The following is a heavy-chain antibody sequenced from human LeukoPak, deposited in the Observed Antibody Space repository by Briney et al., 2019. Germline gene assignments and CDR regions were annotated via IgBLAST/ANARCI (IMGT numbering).Heavy chain of an antibody. V-gene: IGHV3-48*04. Sequence: PGGSLRLSCAASGFTFSSYSMNWVRQAPGKGLEWVSYISSSSSTIYYADSVKGRFTISRDNAKNSLYLQMNSLRAEDTAVYYCASFLERGLYYYYGMDVWGQGTTVTVSS. D-gene: IGHD3-3*01. CDR3: ASFLERGLYYYYGMDV. J-gene: IGHJ6*02. CDR2: ISSSSSTI. CDR1: GFTFSSYS.